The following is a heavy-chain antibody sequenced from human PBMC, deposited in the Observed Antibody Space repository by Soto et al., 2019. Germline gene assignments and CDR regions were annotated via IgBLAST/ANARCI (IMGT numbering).Heavy chain of an antibody. Sequence: QLQLQESGPGLVKPSETLSLTCTVSGGSISSSSYYWGWIRQPPGKGLEWIGSIYYSGSTYYNPSLKSRFTISGDTSKNQFSLKLSSVTAADTAVYYCARQVGVVVPAAMFLLNWFDPWGQGTLVTVSS. CDR2: IYYSGST. CDR1: GGSISSSSYY. V-gene: IGHV4-39*01. CDR3: ARQVGVVVPAAMFLLNWFDP. J-gene: IGHJ5*02. D-gene: IGHD2-2*01.